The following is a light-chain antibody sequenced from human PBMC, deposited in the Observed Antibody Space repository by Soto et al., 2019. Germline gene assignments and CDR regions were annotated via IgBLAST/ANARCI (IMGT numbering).Light chain of an antibody. V-gene: IGLV2-14*01. CDR2: EVS. Sequence: QSVLTQPASVSGSAGQSITISCSGTMRDVGAYNYVSWFQQHPGKAPKLMIYEVSNRPSGVSNRFSGSKSDNTASLTISGLQAEDEADYYCSSYTSTNTPYVFGTGTKLTVL. CDR3: SSYTSTNTPYV. CDR1: MRDVGAYNY. J-gene: IGLJ1*01.